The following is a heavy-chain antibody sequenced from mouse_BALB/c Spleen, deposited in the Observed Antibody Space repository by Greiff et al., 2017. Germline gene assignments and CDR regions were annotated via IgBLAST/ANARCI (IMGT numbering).Heavy chain of an antibody. CDR2: IWGDGST. Sequence: QVQLKESGPGLVAPSQSLSITCTVSGFSLTGYGVNWVRQPPGKGLEWLGMIWGDGSTDYNSALKSRLSISKDNSKSQVFLKMNSLQTDDTARYYCARGGGFYYDREDYYAMDYWGQGTSVTVSS. V-gene: IGHV2-6-7*01. CDR1: GFSLTGYG. J-gene: IGHJ4*01. CDR3: ARGGGFYYDREDYYAMDY. D-gene: IGHD1-1*01.